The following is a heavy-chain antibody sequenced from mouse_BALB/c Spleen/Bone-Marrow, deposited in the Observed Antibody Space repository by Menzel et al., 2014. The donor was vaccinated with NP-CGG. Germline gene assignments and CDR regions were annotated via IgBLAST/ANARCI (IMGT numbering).Heavy chain of an antibody. V-gene: IGHV2-6-7*01. CDR2: IWGDGST. CDR3: ARDGGNRAWFAY. Sequence: VKLMESGPGLVAPSQSLSITCTVSGFSLXGYGVNWVRQPPGKGLEWLGMIWGDGSTDYNSALKSRLSTSKDNSKSQVFLKMNSLQTDDTARYYCARDGGNRAWFAYWGQGTLVTVSA. D-gene: IGHD2-1*01. J-gene: IGHJ3*01. CDR1: GFSLXGYG.